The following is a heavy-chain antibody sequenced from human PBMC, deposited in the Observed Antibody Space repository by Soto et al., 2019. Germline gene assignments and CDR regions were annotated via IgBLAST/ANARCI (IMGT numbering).Heavy chain of an antibody. J-gene: IGHJ4*02. Sequence: ASVKVSCKASGYTFTSYAMHWVRQAPGQRLEWMGWINAGNGNTKYSQKFQGRVTITRDTSASTAYMELSSLRSEDTAVYYCARGFRISGPRGYWGQGTLVTVPS. V-gene: IGHV1-3*01. CDR1: GYTFTSYA. CDR3: ARGFRISGPRGY. CDR2: INAGNGNT. D-gene: IGHD2-15*01.